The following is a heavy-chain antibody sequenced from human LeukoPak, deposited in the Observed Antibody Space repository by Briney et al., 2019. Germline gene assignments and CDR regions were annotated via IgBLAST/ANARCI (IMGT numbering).Heavy chain of an antibody. CDR1: GFSFSSHW. J-gene: IGHJ4*02. CDR2: LNSDGSIR. CDR3: ARAQYNDY. D-gene: IGHD1-1*01. Sequence: GGSPRLSCAASGFSFSSHWMQWVRQVPGKGLVWVSRLNSDGSIRSYADSVKGRFTISRDNAKNTLYLQMNSLRAEDTAVYYCARAQYNDYWGQGTLVTVSS. V-gene: IGHV3-74*01.